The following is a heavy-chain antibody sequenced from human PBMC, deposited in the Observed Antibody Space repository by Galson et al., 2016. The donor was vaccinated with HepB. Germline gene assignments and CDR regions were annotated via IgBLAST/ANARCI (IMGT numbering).Heavy chain of an antibody. V-gene: IGHV3-43*01. Sequence: SLRLSCATSGFTFDDYIMHWVRQTPAKGLEWVSLINWDGRTTYYADSVQGRFTISRDNNRNSLSLHMNSLKSEDTALYYCAKASGSHARYYFDRWGQGTQVAVSA. D-gene: IGHD3-3*01. J-gene: IGHJ4*02. CDR3: AKASGSHARYYFDR. CDR1: GFTFDDYI. CDR2: INWDGRTT.